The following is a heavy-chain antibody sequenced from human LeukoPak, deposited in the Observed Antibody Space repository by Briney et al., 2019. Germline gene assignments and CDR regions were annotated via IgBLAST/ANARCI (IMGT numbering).Heavy chain of an antibody. J-gene: IGHJ3*01. CDR1: GFTFSSNE. V-gene: IGHV3-48*03. D-gene: IGHD4-17*01. CDR2: ISGSGTTI. CDR3: ASRHIYGDFGRLDAFDL. Sequence: GGSLRLSCAASGFTFSSNEMNWVRQAPGKGLQWISYISGSGTTIYYADSVKGRFTISRDNAKNSLYLQMNSLRAEDTAVYYCASRHIYGDFGRLDAFDLWGQGTMLTVSS.